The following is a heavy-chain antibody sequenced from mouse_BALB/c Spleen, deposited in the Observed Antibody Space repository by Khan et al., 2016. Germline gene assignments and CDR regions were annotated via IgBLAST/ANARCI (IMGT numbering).Heavy chain of an antibody. V-gene: IGHV10S3*01. Sequence: EVPLVETGGGLVQPRGSLKLSCAASGFTFNTNAMNWVRQAPGKGLEWVSRIRSKSNNYATYYADSVKDRFTISRDDSQSMLSLQMHNWKTEDTAMYYWVRDTPFAYWGQGTLVTVSA. CDR1: GFTFNTNA. CDR3: VRDTPFAY. CDR2: IRSKSNNYAT. J-gene: IGHJ3*01.